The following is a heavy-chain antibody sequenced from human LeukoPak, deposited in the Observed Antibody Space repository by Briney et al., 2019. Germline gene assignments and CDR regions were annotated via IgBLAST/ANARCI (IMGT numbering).Heavy chain of an antibody. CDR1: GLIFSSNA. Sequence: GGSLRLSCEVSGLIFSSNAMHWVRQAPGKGLEWVAGISYDGTKRFYADSVRGRFTISRDNTKDTLYLQMNSLRPEDTAVYYCARDRRSWPFEYWGQGTLVTVSS. CDR2: ISYDGTKR. V-gene: IGHV3-30*04. CDR3: ARDRRSWPFEY. D-gene: IGHD6-13*01. J-gene: IGHJ4*02.